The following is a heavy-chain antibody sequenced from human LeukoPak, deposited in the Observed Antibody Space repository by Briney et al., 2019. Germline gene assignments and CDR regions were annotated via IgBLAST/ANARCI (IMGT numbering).Heavy chain of an antibody. Sequence: PGGSLRLSCTASGFTFGDYAMSWFRQAPGKGLEWVGFIRSKAYGGTTEYAASVKGRFTISRDDSKSIAYLQMNSLKTEDTAVYYCTRDKIFSCGWAVYYYYYMDVWGKGTTVTVSS. CDR1: GFTFGDYA. CDR2: IRSKAYGGTT. CDR3: TRDKIFSCGWAVYYYYYMDV. D-gene: IGHD6-19*01. J-gene: IGHJ6*03. V-gene: IGHV3-49*03.